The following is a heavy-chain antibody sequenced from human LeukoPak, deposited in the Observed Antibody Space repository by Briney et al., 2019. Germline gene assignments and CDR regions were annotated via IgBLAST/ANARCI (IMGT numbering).Heavy chain of an antibody. V-gene: IGHV3-48*01. D-gene: IGHD4-17*01. Sequence: GGSLRLSCAASGFTFSSYSMNWVRQAPGKGLEWVSSISSSSSTIYYADSVKGRFTISRDNAKNSLYLQMNSLRAEDAAVYYCARDFLDVTVTTSFDYWGQGTLVTVSS. CDR1: GFTFSSYS. J-gene: IGHJ4*02. CDR3: ARDFLDVTVTTSFDY. CDR2: ISSSSSTI.